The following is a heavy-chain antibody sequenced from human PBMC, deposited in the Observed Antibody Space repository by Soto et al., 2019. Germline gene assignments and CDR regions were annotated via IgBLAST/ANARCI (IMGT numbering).Heavy chain of an antibody. CDR1: GGSFSGYY. D-gene: IGHD6-13*01. CDR2: INHSGST. Sequence: SETLSLTCTVYGGSFSGYYWSWIRQPPGKGLEWIGEINHSGSTNYNPSLKSRVTISVDTSKNQFSLKLSSVTAADTAVYYCARSWGSSPYDYWGQGTLVTVSS. V-gene: IGHV4-34*01. J-gene: IGHJ4*02. CDR3: ARSWGSSPYDY.